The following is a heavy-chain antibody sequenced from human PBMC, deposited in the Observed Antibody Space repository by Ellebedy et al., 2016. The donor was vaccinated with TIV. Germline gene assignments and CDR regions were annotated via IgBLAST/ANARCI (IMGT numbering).Heavy chain of an antibody. V-gene: IGHV4-59*08. CDR2: IYYSGGV. CDR1: GGSMTSYY. Sequence: MPSETLSLTCNVPGGSMTSYYWSWIRQPPGRELEWIGNIYYSGGVNYNPSLESRITISVDSSKSQFSLKLNSVTAADSAVYYCARHIGGVIRGAGACDCWGQGALVTVSS. J-gene: IGHJ4*02. CDR3: ARHIGGVIRGAGACDC. D-gene: IGHD2-8*02.